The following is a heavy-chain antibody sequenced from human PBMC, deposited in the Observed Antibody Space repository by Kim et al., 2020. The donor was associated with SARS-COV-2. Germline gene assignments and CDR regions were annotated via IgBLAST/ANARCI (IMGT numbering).Heavy chain of an antibody. Sequence: GGSLRLSCAASVVTVSSNYMSWVRQAPGKGLEWVSVIYSDGSTYYADSVKGRFTISRDNSKNTLYLQMNSLRAEDTAVYYCARDLDYYGMDVWGQGTTVTVSS. CDR3: ARDLDYYGMDV. J-gene: IGHJ6*02. CDR2: IYSDGST. V-gene: IGHV3-53*01. CDR1: VVTVSSNY.